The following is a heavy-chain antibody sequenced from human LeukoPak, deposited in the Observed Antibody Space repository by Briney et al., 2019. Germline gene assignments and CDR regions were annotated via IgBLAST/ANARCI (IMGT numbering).Heavy chain of an antibody. CDR3: ARRRDRYYFDY. J-gene: IGHJ4*02. V-gene: IGHV4-59*01. CDR2: IYYSGST. Sequence: TTSETLSLTCTVSGGSMSTYYWSWIRQPPGKGLEWIGNIYYSGSTNYNPSLKSRVTISVDTSKNQFSLKLSSVTAADTAVYYCARRRDRYYFDYWGQGTLVTVSS. CDR1: GGSMSTYY.